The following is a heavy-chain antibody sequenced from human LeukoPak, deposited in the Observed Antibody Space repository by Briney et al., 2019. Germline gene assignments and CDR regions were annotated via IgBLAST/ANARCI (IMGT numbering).Heavy chain of an antibody. V-gene: IGHV3-23*01. Sequence: GGSLRLSCAASGWTFSSYAMSRVRQAPGKGLEWVSAISGSGGSTYYADSVKGRFTISRDNSKNTLYLQMNSLRAEDTAVYYCAKGASRYCSGGSCYSLFWGQGTLVTVSS. CDR1: GWTFSSYA. CDR3: AKGASRYCSGGSCYSLF. D-gene: IGHD2-15*01. CDR2: ISGSGGST. J-gene: IGHJ4*02.